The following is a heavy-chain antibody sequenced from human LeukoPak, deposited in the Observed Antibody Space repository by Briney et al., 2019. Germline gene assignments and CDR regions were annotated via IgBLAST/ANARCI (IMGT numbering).Heavy chain of an antibody. CDR2: ISAYNGNT. Sequence: ASVKVSCKASGYTFTAYYMHWVRQAPGQGLEWMGWISAYNGNTNYAQKLQVRVTMTTDTSTSTAYMELRSLRSDDTAVYYCARMMTPRLYYDSSGYYYGAFDIWGQGTLVTVSS. V-gene: IGHV1-18*04. J-gene: IGHJ3*02. CDR3: ARMMTPRLYYDSSGYYYGAFDI. CDR1: GYTFTAYY. D-gene: IGHD3-22*01.